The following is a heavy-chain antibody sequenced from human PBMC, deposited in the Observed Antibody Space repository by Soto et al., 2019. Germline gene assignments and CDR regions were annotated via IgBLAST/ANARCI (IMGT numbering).Heavy chain of an antibody. V-gene: IGHV1-69*13. Sequence: SVKVSCKASGGTFSSYAISWVRQAPGQGLEWMGGIIPIFGTANYAQKFQRRVTITADESTSTAYMELSSLRSEDTAVYYCARVVYGHTLPFDIWGQGTMVTVSS. CDR2: IIPIFGTA. CDR3: ARVVYGHTLPFDI. J-gene: IGHJ3*02. D-gene: IGHD4-17*01. CDR1: GGTFSSYA.